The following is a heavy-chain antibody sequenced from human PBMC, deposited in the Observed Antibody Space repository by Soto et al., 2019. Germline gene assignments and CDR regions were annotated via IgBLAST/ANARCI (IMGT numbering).Heavy chain of an antibody. CDR3: ARGVLLTPYYYYYGMDV. D-gene: IGHD3-10*01. J-gene: IGHJ6*02. CDR2: IIPIFGTA. V-gene: IGHV1-69*01. Sequence: QVQLVQSGAEVKKPGSSVKVSCKASGGTFSSYAISWVRQAPGQGLEWMGGIIPIFGTANYAQKFQGRVTLTAYESTSTAYRELSSLRSEDTAVYYCARGVLLTPYYYYYGMDVWGQGTTVTVSS. CDR1: GGTFSSYA.